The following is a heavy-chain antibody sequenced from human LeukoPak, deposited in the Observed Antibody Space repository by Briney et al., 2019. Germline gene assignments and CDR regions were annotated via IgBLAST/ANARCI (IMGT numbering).Heavy chain of an antibody. D-gene: IGHD3-10*01. CDR2: ISGSTNYI. CDR3: ARTYYYGSGSNDY. CDR1: GFAFSSYT. J-gene: IGHJ4*02. V-gene: IGHV3-21*01. Sequence: PGGSLRLSCAASGFAFSSYTMNWVRQAPGKGLEWVSSISGSTNYIYFADSVKGRFTISRDNAKNSLYLQMNSLGAEDTAVYYCARTYYYGSGSNDYWGQGTLVTVSS.